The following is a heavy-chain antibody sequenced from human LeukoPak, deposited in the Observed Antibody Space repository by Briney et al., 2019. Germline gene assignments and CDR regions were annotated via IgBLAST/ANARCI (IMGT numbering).Heavy chain of an antibody. V-gene: IGHV3-30*18. D-gene: IGHD5-18*01. CDR1: GFTFSSYG. J-gene: IGHJ4*02. Sequence: GGSLRLSCAASGFTFSSYGMHWVRQAPGKGLEWVAVISNDGSNKYYADSVKGRFTISRDNSKNTLYLQMNSLRAEDTAVYYCAKDLYSYGTHFDYWGQGTLVTVSS. CDR3: AKDLYSYGTHFDY. CDR2: ISNDGSNK.